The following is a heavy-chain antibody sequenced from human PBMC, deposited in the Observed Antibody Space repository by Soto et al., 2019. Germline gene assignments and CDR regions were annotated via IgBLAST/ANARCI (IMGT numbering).Heavy chain of an antibody. D-gene: IGHD1-26*01. J-gene: IGHJ6*02. CDR3: ARQVRYSGSYSYYGLDV. CDR1: GYSFNTYW. V-gene: IGHV5-51*01. Sequence: GASLKISCKGSGYSFNTYWIGWVRQMPGKGLEWMGIIYPGDSDTRYSPSFQGQVTISADKSISTAYLQWSSLKASDTAIYYCARQVRYSGSYSYYGLDVWGQGTTVTVSS. CDR2: IYPGDSDT.